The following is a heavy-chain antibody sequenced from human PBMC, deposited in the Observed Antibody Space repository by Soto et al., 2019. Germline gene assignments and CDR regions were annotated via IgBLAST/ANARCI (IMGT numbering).Heavy chain of an antibody. V-gene: IGHV1-69*13. D-gene: IGHD1-26*01. Sequence: ASVKVSCKASGGTFSSYAISWVRQAPGQGLEWMGGIIPIFGTANYAQKFQGRVTITADESTSTAYMELSSLRSEDTAVYYCARDLGVRWEPDGDAFDIWGQGTMVTVSS. CDR2: IIPIFGTA. CDR3: ARDLGVRWEPDGDAFDI. CDR1: GGTFSSYA. J-gene: IGHJ3*02.